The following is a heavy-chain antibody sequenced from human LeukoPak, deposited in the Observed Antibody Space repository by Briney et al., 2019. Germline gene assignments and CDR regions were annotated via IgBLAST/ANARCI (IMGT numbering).Heavy chain of an antibody. V-gene: IGHV4-59*01. Sequence: SETLSLTCTVSGGSISSYYWSWIRQPPGKGLEWIGYIYYSGSTNYNPSLKSRVTISVDTSKNQFSLKLSSVTAADTAVYYCTRWYRIRIAAANHEGAYYFDYWGQGTLVTVSS. CDR3: TRWYRIRIAAANHEGAYYFDY. CDR2: IYYSGST. CDR1: GGSISSYY. J-gene: IGHJ4*02. D-gene: IGHD6-13*01.